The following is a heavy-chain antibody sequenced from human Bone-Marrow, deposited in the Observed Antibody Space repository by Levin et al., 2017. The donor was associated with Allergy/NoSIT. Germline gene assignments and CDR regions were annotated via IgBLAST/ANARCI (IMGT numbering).Heavy chain of an antibody. V-gene: IGHV4-59*02. D-gene: IGHD3-10*01. CDR3: ARDGYYGSGSLDV. J-gene: IGHJ6*02. Sequence: SQTLSLTCNVSGVSVSSYYWCWIRQPPGKGLEWIGNIYYSGSTNYDPSLKSRVTISVDTSKNHFSLKLSSVTAADTAVYYCARDGYYGSGSLDVWGQGTTVTVSS. CDR1: GVSVSSYY. CDR2: IYYSGST.